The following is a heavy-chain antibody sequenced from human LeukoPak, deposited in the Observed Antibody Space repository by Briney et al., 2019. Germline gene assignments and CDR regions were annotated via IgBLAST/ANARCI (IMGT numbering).Heavy chain of an antibody. Sequence: GGSLRLSCAASGFTFSSYSMNWVRQAPGKGLEWFSSISSSSSYIYYADSVKGRFTISRDNAKNSLYLQMNSLRAEDTAVYYCARDIDYYGSGSYYRGFDYWGQGTLVTVSS. CDR3: ARDIDYYGSGSYYRGFDY. D-gene: IGHD3-10*01. CDR1: GFTFSSYS. J-gene: IGHJ4*02. CDR2: ISSSSSYI. V-gene: IGHV3-21*01.